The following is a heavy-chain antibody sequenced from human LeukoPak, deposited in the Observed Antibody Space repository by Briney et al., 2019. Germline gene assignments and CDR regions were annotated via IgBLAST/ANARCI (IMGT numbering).Heavy chain of an antibody. CDR2: INSDGSST. CDR1: GFTFSNYW. Sequence: GGSLRLSCAASGFTFSNYWMHWVRQAPGKGLVWVSRINSDGSSTSYADSVKGRFTISRDNAKNSLYLQMNTLRAEDTAVYYCARDASVAAAQRGGHFDYWGQGTLVTVSS. V-gene: IGHV3-74*01. CDR3: ARDASVAAAQRGGHFDY. D-gene: IGHD6-13*01. J-gene: IGHJ4*02.